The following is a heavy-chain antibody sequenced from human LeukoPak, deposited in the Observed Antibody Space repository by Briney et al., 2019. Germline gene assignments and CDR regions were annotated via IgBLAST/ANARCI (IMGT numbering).Heavy chain of an antibody. J-gene: IGHJ4*02. D-gene: IGHD3-10*01. V-gene: IGHV3-48*03. CDR3: ARDSRRGDY. CDR2: ISSSASTI. CDR1: GFTFSSYE. Sequence: GGSLRLSCAASGFTFSSYEMHWVRQAPGKGLEWVSYISSSASTIYYADSVKGRFTISRDNAKNSLYLQMNSLRAEDTAVYYCARDSRRGDYWGQGTLVTVSS.